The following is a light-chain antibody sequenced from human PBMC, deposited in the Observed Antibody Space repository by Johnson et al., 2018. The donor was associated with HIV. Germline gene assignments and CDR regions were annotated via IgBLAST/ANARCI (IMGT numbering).Light chain of an antibody. V-gene: IGLV1-51*02. J-gene: IGLJ1*01. Sequence: QSVLTQPPSVSAAPGQKVTISCSGSSSKIGNKYVSWYQQLPGTAPKLLIYENNKRPSGIPDRFSGSKSGTSATLGITGLQTGDEADYYCGTWDSSLSAGINYVFGTGTKVTVL. CDR1: SSKIGNKY. CDR3: GTWDSSLSAGINYV. CDR2: ENN.